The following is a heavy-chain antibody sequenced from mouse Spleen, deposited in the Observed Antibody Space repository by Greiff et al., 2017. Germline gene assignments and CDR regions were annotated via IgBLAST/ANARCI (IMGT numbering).Heavy chain of an antibody. J-gene: IGHJ2*01. CDR2: INPSNGRT. CDR1: GYTFTSYW. D-gene: IGHD1-1*01. V-gene: IGHV1S81*02. Sequence: QVQLQQSGAELVKPGASVKLSCKASGYTFTSYWMHWVKQRPGQGLEWIGEINPSNGRTNYNEKFKSKATLTVDKSSSTAYMQLSSLTSEDSAVYYCAFTTRDYWGQGTTLTVSS. CDR3: AFTTRDY.